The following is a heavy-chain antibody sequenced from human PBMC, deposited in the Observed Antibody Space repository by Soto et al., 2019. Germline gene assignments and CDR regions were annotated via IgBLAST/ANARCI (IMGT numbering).Heavy chain of an antibody. J-gene: IGHJ4*02. V-gene: IGHV4-61*01. Sequence: SETLSLTCTVSGGSVSGGNYYWSWIRQPPGKGLEWIGYISYSGSTNYNPSLKSRVTISVDTSKNEFSLRLSSVTAADTAVYFCARSVAVPGAHIDYWGQGTQVTVSS. D-gene: IGHD6-19*01. CDR1: GGSVSGGNYY. CDR3: ARSVAVPGAHIDY. CDR2: ISYSGST.